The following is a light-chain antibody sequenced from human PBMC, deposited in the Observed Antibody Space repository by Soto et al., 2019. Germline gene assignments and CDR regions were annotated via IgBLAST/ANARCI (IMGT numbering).Light chain of an antibody. V-gene: IGLV2-8*01. J-gene: IGLJ1*01. CDR3: SSYAGSNNFV. Sequence: QSALTQPPSASGSPGQSVTISCSGTRSDVGGYNYVSWHQQHPGKAPKLMIYEVSKRPSGVPDRFSGSKSGNTASLIVSGLQAEDEADYYCSSYAGSNNFVFGTGTKVTVL. CDR1: RSDVGGYNY. CDR2: EVS.